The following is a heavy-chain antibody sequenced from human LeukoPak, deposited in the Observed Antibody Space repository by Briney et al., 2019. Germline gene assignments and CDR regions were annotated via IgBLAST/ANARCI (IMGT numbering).Heavy chain of an antibody. CDR3: ARDREGSSWYGGTNWFDH. V-gene: IGHV1-18*04. D-gene: IGHD6-13*01. CDR1: GYTFTSYG. CDR2: ISVYNGNT. Sequence: ASVKVSCTASGYTFTSYGISWVRHAPGQGLERKGCISVYNGNTNYAQKHQGRVTMTTDTSTSTAYMELRSLRSDDTAVYYCARDREGSSWYGGTNWFDHWGQGTLVTVSS. J-gene: IGHJ5*02.